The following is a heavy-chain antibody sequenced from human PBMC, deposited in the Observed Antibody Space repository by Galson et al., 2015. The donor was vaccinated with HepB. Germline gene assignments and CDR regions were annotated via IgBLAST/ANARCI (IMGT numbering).Heavy chain of an antibody. CDR1: GYTFTNYA. J-gene: IGHJ4*02. Sequence: SVKVSCKASGYTFTNYALNWVRQAPGQGLEWVGWISTNTGNPTYAQGFTGRFVLSFDTSVSTAYLHISSLKPEDTAVYYCARDLGFVEMATIAYWGQGTLVTVSS. D-gene: IGHD5-24*01. CDR3: ARDLGFVEMATIAY. CDR2: ISTNTGNP. V-gene: IGHV7-4-1*02.